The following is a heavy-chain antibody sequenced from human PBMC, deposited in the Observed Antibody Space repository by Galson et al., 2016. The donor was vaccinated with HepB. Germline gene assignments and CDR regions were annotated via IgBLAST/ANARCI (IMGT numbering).Heavy chain of an antibody. J-gene: IGHJ4*02. CDR3: ARYYWNDHYFDS. V-gene: IGHV1-69*06. Sequence: SVKVSCKASGGAFTNHDIDWVRLAPGRGLEWMGGIVPVFGTTNFEQKFQGRVTITADISTTTVYMELSSLTSEDTAIYFCARYYWNDHYFDSWGQGTLVTVSS. CDR2: IVPVFGTT. CDR1: GGAFTNHD. D-gene: IGHD1-1*01.